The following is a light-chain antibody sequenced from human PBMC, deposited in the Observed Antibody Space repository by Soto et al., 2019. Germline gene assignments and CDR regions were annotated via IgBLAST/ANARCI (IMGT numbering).Light chain of an antibody. V-gene: IGKV1-17*01. CDR3: LQHNSYPLT. CDR1: QDIRSD. Sequence: DIQMTQSPSSLSASVGDRVTITCRASQDIRSDLGWYQQKLGKAPKRLIYAASTLQRGVPSRFSGSGSGTEFTLTISSLQPEDFATYYCLQHNSYPLTFGGGTKVEIK. J-gene: IGKJ4*01. CDR2: AAS.